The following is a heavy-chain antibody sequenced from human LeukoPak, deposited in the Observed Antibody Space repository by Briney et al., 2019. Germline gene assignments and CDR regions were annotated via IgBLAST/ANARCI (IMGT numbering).Heavy chain of an antibody. J-gene: IGHJ4*02. CDR1: GGTFSSYA. D-gene: IGHD2-2*01. V-gene: IGHV1-69*05. Sequence: SVKVSFKASGGTFSSYAISWVRQAPGQGLEWMGGIIPIFGTANYAQKFQGRVTITTDESTSTAYMELSSLRSEDTAVYYCARDPLPPGYCSSTSCLDYWGQGTLVTVSS. CDR3: ARDPLPPGYCSSTSCLDY. CDR2: IIPIFGTA.